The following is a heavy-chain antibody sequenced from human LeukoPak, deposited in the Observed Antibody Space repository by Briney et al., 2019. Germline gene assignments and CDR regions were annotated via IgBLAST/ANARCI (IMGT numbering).Heavy chain of an antibody. D-gene: IGHD4-23*01. CDR3: ARARYYGGNSRCLGN. J-gene: IGHJ4*02. Sequence: ASVKVSCKASGYTFTSYGISWVRQAPGQGLEWMGWMNPNSGNTGYAQKFQGRVTITRNTSISTAYMELSSLRSEDTAVYYCARARYYGGNSRCLGNWGQGTLVTVSS. CDR2: MNPNSGNT. V-gene: IGHV1-8*03. CDR1: GYTFTSYG.